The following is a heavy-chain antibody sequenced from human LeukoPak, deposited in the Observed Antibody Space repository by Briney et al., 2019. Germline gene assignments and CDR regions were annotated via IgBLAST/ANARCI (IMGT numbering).Heavy chain of an antibody. Sequence: GGTLRLSCAASGFTFSSYSMNWVRQAPGKGLEWVSSISSSSSYIYYADSVKGRFTISRDNAKNSLYLQMNSLRAEDTAVYYCARASLAAAAAVDYWGQGTLVTVSS. J-gene: IGHJ4*02. CDR1: GFTFSSYS. D-gene: IGHD6-13*01. CDR2: ISSSSSYI. V-gene: IGHV3-21*01. CDR3: ARASLAAAAAVDY.